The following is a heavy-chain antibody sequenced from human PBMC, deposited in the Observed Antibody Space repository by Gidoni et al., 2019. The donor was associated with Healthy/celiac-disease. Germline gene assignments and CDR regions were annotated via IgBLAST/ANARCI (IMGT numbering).Heavy chain of an antibody. CDR1: GGSISSSSYY. CDR2: IYYSGST. Sequence: QLQLQESGPGLVKPSETLSLICTVSGGSISSSSYYWGWIRQPPGKGLEWIGGIYYSGSTYYNPSLKSRVTISVDTSRNQFSLKLSSVTAADTAVYYCARDGRQWYGAYVVGYFDLWGRGTLVTVSS. CDR3: ARDGRQWYGAYVVGYFDL. J-gene: IGHJ2*01. D-gene: IGHD4-17*01. V-gene: IGHV4-39*07.